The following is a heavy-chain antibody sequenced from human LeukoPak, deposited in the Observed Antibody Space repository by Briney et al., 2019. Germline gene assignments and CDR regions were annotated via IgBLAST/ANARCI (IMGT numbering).Heavy chain of an antibody. CDR3: AGLALSSGWYNWFDR. V-gene: IGHV1-2*02. Sequence: GASVKVSCKASGYTFTGYYMHWVRQAPGQRLEWMGWINPNSGGTNYAQKFQGRVTMTRDTSISTAYMELSRLRSDDTAVYYCAGLALSSGWYNWFDRWGQGTLVTVSS. CDR1: GYTFTGYY. D-gene: IGHD6-19*01. CDR2: INPNSGGT. J-gene: IGHJ5*02.